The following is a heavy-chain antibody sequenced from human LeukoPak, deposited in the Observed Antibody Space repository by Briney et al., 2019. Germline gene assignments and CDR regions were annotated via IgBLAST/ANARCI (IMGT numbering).Heavy chain of an antibody. J-gene: IGHJ4*02. Sequence: GAWVKVSCKASGGTFSSYAISWVRQAPGQGLEWMGRIIPILGIANYAQKFQGRVTITADKSTSTAYMELSSLRSEDTAVYYCARETQTTVTSPYYFDYWGQGTLVTVSS. CDR1: GGTFSSYA. CDR3: ARETQTTVTSPYYFDY. CDR2: IIPILGIA. V-gene: IGHV1-69*04. D-gene: IGHD4-17*01.